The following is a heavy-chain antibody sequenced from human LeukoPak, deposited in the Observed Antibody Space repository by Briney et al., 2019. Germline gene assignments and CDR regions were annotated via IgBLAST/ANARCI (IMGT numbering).Heavy chain of an antibody. J-gene: IGHJ6*04. D-gene: IGHD6-19*01. Sequence: SETLSLTCAVYGGSFSGYYWSWIRQPPGKGLEWIGEINHSGSTNYNPSLKSRVTISVDTSKNQFSLKLSSVTAADTGVYYCARAPLRGAVASYGMDVWGKGTTVTVSS. CDR1: GGSFSGYY. CDR3: ARAPLRGAVASYGMDV. V-gene: IGHV4-34*01. CDR2: INHSGST.